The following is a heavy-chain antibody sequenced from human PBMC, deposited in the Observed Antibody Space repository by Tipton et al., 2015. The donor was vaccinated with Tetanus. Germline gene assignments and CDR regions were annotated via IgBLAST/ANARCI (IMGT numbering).Heavy chain of an antibody. CDR1: GFTFSSYG. Sequence: RSLRLSCAASGFTFSSYGMHWVRQAPGKGLEWVAVIWYDGSNKYYADSVKGRFTISRDNSKNTLYLQMNSLRAEDTAVYYCARDEGYGDLSAPGYYYYYYGMDVWGQGTTVTVSS. CDR3: ARDEGYGDLSAPGYYYYYYGMDV. J-gene: IGHJ6*02. CDR2: IWYDGSNK. V-gene: IGHV3-33*01. D-gene: IGHD4-17*01.